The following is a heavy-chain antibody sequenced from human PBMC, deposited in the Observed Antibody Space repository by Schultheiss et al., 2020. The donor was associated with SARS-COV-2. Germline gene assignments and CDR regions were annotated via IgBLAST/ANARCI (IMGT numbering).Heavy chain of an antibody. J-gene: IGHJ6*03. V-gene: IGHV4-4*07. CDR1: GGSISSSY. Sequence: SETLSLTCTVSGGSISSSYWSWIRQPAGKGLEWIGRIYTSESTNSNPSLKSRVTISVDTSKNQFSLKLSSVTAADTAVYYCARGPNDYSNNLYYYYYMDVWGKGTTVTVSS. CDR3: ARGPNDYSNNLYYYYYMDV. CDR2: IYTSEST. D-gene: IGHD4-11*01.